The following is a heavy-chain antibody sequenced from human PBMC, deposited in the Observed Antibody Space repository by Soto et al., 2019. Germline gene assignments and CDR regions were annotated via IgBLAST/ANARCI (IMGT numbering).Heavy chain of an antibody. J-gene: IGHJ6*03. D-gene: IGHD4-17*01. Sequence: PSETLSLTCTVSGGSISSYYWSWIRQPPGKGLEWIGYIYYSGSTNYNPSLKSRVTISVDTSKNQFSLKLSSVTAADTAVYYCARRYGDYYCYYKDVWGKGTTVTVSS. V-gene: IGHV4-59*08. CDR3: ARRYGDYYCYYKDV. CDR1: GGSISSYY. CDR2: IYYSGST.